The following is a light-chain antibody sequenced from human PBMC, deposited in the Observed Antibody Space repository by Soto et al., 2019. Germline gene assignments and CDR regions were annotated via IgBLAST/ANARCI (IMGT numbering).Light chain of an antibody. Sequence: EIEMTQSPATLSVSPGERATLSCRASQSVSSNLAWYQQKPGQAPSLLIFGASTRATGIPARFSGSGSGTEFTLTISSLQSEDFAVYYGQQYNNWPLWTFGQGTKVDIK. CDR3: QQYNNWPLWT. V-gene: IGKV3-15*01. CDR1: QSVSSN. CDR2: GAS. J-gene: IGKJ1*01.